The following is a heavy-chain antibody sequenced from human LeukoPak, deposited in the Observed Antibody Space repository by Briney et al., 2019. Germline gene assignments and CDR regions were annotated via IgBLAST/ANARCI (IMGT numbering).Heavy chain of an antibody. CDR1: GFTFSSYS. Sequence: PGGSLRLSCAASGFTFSSYSMNWVRQAPGKGLEWVSVMDNSDYAYYADAVNGRFTISRDSSTNTLYLQMNSLRAEDTATYYCARQFGFYYDTSGFPEFFQDWGQGTLVTVSS. D-gene: IGHD3-22*01. CDR3: ARQFGFYYDTSGFPEFFQD. V-gene: IGHV3-66*04. J-gene: IGHJ1*01. CDR2: MDNSDYA.